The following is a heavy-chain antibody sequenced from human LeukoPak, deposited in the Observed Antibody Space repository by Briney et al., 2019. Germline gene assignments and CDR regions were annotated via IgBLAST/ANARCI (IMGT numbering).Heavy chain of an antibody. J-gene: IGHJ3*02. D-gene: IGHD6-13*01. V-gene: IGHV4-39*07. CDR2: IYYSGST. CDR1: GGSISSSSYY. CDR3: ARASSPGAFDI. Sequence: SETLSLTCTVSGGSISSSSYYWGWIRQPPGKGLEWIGSIYYSGSTYYNPSLKSRVTISVDTSKNQFSLKLSSVTAADTAVYYCARASSPGAFDIWGQGTMVTVSS.